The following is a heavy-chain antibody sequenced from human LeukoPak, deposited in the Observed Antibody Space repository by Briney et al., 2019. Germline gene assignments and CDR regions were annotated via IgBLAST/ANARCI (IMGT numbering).Heavy chain of an antibody. CDR3: ARDKWELDPYFDY. Sequence: GGSLRLSCAASGFSFSSYWMHWVRQAPGKGLVWVSRISSDGSIINYADSVKGRFTISRDNAKNTLYLQMNSLRVEDTAVYYCARDKWELDPYFDYWGQGTLVTVSS. J-gene: IGHJ4*02. D-gene: IGHD1-26*01. V-gene: IGHV3-74*01. CDR2: ISSDGSII. CDR1: GFSFSSYW.